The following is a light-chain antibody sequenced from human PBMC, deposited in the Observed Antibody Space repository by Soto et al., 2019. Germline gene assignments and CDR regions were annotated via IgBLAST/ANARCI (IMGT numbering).Light chain of an antibody. J-gene: IGLJ1*01. Sequence: QPVLTQPPSVSGAPGQRVTISCSGSSSNIGAGYDVQWYRQFPGTAPKLIIYANSDRPSGVPDRFSGSKSGTSASLAITGLQAEDEADYYCPSYDSSLIVSKVFGTGTKLTVL. CDR1: SSNIGAGYD. CDR2: ANS. V-gene: IGLV1-40*01. CDR3: PSYDSSLIVSKV.